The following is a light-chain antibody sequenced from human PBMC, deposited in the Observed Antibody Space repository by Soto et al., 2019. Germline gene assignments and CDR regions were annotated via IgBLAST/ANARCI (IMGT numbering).Light chain of an antibody. CDR2: DVS. V-gene: IGKV1-5*01. CDR1: QSFSSW. Sequence: DIQMTQSASTLSASLGDRVTITCRASQSFSSWLAWYQQKPGKAPKLLIYDVSSLQSGVPSRFSGSASGTEFTLAISSLKPDGFATYYCQQYNSYWTFGQGTKVDIK. J-gene: IGKJ1*01. CDR3: QQYNSYWT.